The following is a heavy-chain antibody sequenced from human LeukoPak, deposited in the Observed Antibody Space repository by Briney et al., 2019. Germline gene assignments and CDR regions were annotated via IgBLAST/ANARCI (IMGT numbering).Heavy chain of an antibody. CDR2: ISGSGGST. D-gene: IGHD1-26*01. CDR1: GFTFSNAW. J-gene: IGHJ4*02. V-gene: IGHV3-23*01. Sequence: PGGSLRLSCAASGFTFSNAWMNWVRQAPGKGLEWVSAISGSGGSTYYADSVKGRFTISRDNSKNTLYLQMNSLRAEDTAVYYCAKSRLVGATNFDYWGQGTLVTVSS. CDR3: AKSRLVGATNFDY.